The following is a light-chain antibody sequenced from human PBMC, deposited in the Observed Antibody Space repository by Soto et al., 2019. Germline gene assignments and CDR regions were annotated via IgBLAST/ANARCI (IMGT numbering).Light chain of an antibody. CDR2: GTS. J-gene: IGKJ1*01. Sequence: DIQMTQSPSSVSASVGDRVIITCRASQSIRSYLHWYQQKPGKAPKLLIYGTSNLQSGVPSRLSGSGSGTDFTLTISSLQPEDFATYYCQQSSTTSWTFGQGTKVDIK. CDR1: QSIRSY. CDR3: QQSSTTSWT. V-gene: IGKV1-39*01.